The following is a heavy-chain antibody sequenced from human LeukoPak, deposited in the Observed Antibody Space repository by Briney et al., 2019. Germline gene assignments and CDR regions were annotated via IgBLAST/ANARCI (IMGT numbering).Heavy chain of an antibody. J-gene: IGHJ4*02. Sequence: GGSLRLSCVASGFTFSSYAMSWVRQAPGKGLEWVSAISGSGGSTYYADSVRGRFTISRDNSKNTLYLQMNSLRAEDTAVYYCACTSSSSPHPDYWGQGTLVTVSS. CDR3: ACTSSSSPHPDY. D-gene: IGHD6-13*01. V-gene: IGHV3-23*01. CDR2: ISGSGGST. CDR1: GFTFSSYA.